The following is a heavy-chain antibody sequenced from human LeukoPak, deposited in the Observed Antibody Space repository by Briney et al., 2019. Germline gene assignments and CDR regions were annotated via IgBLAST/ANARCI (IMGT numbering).Heavy chain of an antibody. V-gene: IGHV3-23*01. CDR2: ISGSGGST. CDR1: GFTFNNYA. J-gene: IGHJ4*02. Sequence: GGSLRLSCAASGFTFNNYAMSWVRQAPGKGLEWVSAISGSGGSTFYAASVEGQFTISRDSSKNTLFLQVNSLRAEDTAVYYCAKETQLTVSALFDYWGQGTLVTVSS. CDR3: AKETQLTVSALFDY. D-gene: IGHD1-1*01.